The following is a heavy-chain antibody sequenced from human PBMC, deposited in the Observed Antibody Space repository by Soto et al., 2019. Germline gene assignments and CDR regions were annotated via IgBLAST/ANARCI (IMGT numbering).Heavy chain of an antibody. J-gene: IGHJ6*02. V-gene: IGHV3-30-3*01. CDR3: GSGGYCSGGNCYRSGMHV. CDR1: GFTFSTYA. CDR2: ISYDGSNE. Sequence: QVQVVESGGGVVQPGRSLRLSCAASGFTFSTYAMHWVRQAPGKGLEWVAVISYDGSNEYYADSVKGRFIISRDNSKNTLYLQMKSLRAEDTAVYYCGSGGYCSGGNCYRSGMHVWGQGTTVTVSS. D-gene: IGHD2-15*01.